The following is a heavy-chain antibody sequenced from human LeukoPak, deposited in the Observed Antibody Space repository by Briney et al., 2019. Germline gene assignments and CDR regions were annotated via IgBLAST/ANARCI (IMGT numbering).Heavy chain of an antibody. D-gene: IGHD4-11*01. CDR1: GGSFSGYY. CDR3: ARGRATETTFYYYYHGMDV. Sequence: PAETLPLTCAVYGGSFSGYYWSWIRQPPGKGLEWIGEINHSGSTNYNPSLKSRVTISVDTSKNQFSLKLTSVTAADTAVYYCARGRATETTFYYYYHGMDVWGQGTTVTVSS. CDR2: INHSGST. V-gene: IGHV4-34*01. J-gene: IGHJ6*02.